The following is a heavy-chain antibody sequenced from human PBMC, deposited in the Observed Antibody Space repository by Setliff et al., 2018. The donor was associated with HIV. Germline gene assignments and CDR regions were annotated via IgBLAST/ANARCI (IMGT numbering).Heavy chain of an antibody. J-gene: IGHJ6*03. CDR1: GGSISTSRYY. CDR2: IYYSGST. V-gene: IGHV4-31*03. CDR3: ARARGLLPYYYLDV. Sequence: LSLTCTVSGGSISTSRYYWGWIRQHPGKGLEWIGYIYYSGSTYYNPSLKSRVTMSVDTSKNQFSLKLSSVTAADTAVYYCARARGLLPYYYLDVWGKGTTVTVSS. D-gene: IGHD3-10*01.